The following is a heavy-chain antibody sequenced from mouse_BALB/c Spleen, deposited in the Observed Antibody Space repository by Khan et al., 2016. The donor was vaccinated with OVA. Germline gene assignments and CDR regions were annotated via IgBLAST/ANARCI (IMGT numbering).Heavy chain of an antibody. V-gene: IGHV3-2*02. CDR1: GYSFTSDYT. J-gene: IGHJ2*01. Sequence: EVQLVESGPGLVKPSQSLYLSCTASGYSFTSDYTWNWIRKFAGNKLEWTGYISYSGSTSYNPSLKSRISITRDTSKNQFFLQLNSVTTEDTATYYCASSIMANWGQGTTLTVSS. CDR3: ASSIMAN. CDR2: ISYSGST.